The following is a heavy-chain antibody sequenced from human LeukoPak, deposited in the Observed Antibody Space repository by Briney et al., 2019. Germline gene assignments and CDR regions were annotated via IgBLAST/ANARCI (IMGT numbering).Heavy chain of an antibody. CDR1: GFTFNRFW. J-gene: IGHJ5*02. CDR3: ARGQDTFWFDP. V-gene: IGHV3-7*04. D-gene: IGHD5-18*01. Sequence: GGSLRLSCAASGFTFNRFWMAWVRQAPGKGLEWVASIKQDGSDIYYVDSVKGRFTISRDNAKNSLYLQMNSLGAEDTAVYYCARGQDTFWFDPWGQGTLVTVSS. CDR2: IKQDGSDI.